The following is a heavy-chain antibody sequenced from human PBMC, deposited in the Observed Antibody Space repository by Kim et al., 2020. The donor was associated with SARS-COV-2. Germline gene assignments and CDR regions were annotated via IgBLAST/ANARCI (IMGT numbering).Heavy chain of an antibody. Sequence: GGSLRLSCAASGFTFRSNGFYWVRQAPGKGLEWVAFISFDGSQKYYEESVKGRFTISRDNFKNTLYLQMKSLRVEDTAVYYCAKAFDYDFSSGYSFYYYGMDVWGQGTTVTVSS. CDR3: AKAFDYDFSSGYSFYYYGMDV. D-gene: IGHD3-3*01. CDR2: ISFDGSQK. CDR1: GFTFRSNG. V-gene: IGHV3-30*18. J-gene: IGHJ6*02.